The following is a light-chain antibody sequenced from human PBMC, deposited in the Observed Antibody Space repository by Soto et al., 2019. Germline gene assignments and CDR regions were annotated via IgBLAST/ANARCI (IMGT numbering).Light chain of an antibody. CDR1: QGIANF. V-gene: IGKV1-9*01. Sequence: IQLTQSPSSLSASVGDRVTISCLASQGIANFLAWYQQKPGKAPKLLIYGASTLQSGVPSRFSGSGSGTDFTLTISSLQPEEFATYYCQQLNSFPIPFGPGNKVDIK. J-gene: IGKJ3*01. CDR2: GAS. CDR3: QQLNSFPIP.